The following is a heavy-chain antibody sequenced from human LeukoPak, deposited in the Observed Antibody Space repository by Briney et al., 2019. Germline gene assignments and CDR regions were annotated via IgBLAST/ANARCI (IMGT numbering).Heavy chain of an antibody. CDR2: INPNSGGT. CDR1: GYTFTGYY. D-gene: IGHD3-10*01. CDR3: ARDMVRGRNYYMDV. Sequence: ASVKVSCKASGYTFTGYYMHWVRQAPGQGLEWMGRINPNSGGTNYAQKFQGRVTMTRDTSISTAYMELSRLRSDDTAVYHCARDMVRGRNYYMDVWGKGTTVTVSS. J-gene: IGHJ6*03. V-gene: IGHV1-2*06.